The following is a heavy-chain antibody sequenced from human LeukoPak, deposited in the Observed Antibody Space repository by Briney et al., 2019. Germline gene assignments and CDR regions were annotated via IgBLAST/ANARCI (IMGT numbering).Heavy chain of an antibody. Sequence: PGGSLRLSCAASGFTFSSYWMHWVRQAPGKGLVWVSRINRDGSGKNYADSVKGRFTISRDNAKNTLYLQVKRLRAEDTAVYYCAGGSSGWGALDSWGQGTLVTAAS. D-gene: IGHD7-27*01. V-gene: IGHV3-74*01. CDR2: INRDGSGK. J-gene: IGHJ5*01. CDR1: GFTFSSYW. CDR3: AGGSSGWGALDS.